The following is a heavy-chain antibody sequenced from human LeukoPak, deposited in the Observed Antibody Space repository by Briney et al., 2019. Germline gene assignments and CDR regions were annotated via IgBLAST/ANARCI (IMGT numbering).Heavy chain of an antibody. J-gene: IGHJ3*02. CDR3: ARASAYDWDAFDI. CDR2: IYTSGST. V-gene: IGHV4-61*02. D-gene: IGHD3-16*01. CDR1: GGSISSGSYY. Sequence: SQTLSLTCTVSGGSISSGSYYWSWIRQPAGKGLEWIGRIYTSGSTNYNPSLKSRVTISVDTSKNQFPLKLSSVTAADTAVYYCARASAYDWDAFDIWGQGTMVTVSS.